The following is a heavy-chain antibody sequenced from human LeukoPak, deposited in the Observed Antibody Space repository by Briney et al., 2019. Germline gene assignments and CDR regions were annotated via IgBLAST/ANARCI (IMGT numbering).Heavy chain of an antibody. CDR1: GGTFSSYA. CDR3: ARGSGIQLFSY. D-gene: IGHD5-18*01. CDR2: IIPIFGTA. Sequence: SVKVSCKASGGTFSSYAISWVRQAPGQGLEWMGGIIPIFGTANFAQKLQGRVTITTDESTSTAYMELSSLRSEDTAVYYCARGSGIQLFSYWGQGTLVTVSS. J-gene: IGHJ4*02. V-gene: IGHV1-69*05.